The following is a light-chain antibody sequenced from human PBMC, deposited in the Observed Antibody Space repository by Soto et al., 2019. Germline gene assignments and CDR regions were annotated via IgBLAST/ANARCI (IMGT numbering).Light chain of an antibody. CDR3: QQYGDSRFT. CDR2: AAS. CDR1: QSFRSSY. V-gene: IGKV3-20*01. J-gene: IGKJ3*01. Sequence: EFVLTQSPGTLSLSPGERATLSCRASQSFRSSYSTWYHQKPGQAPRLLIFAASSRATGTPERISGGGSGTDYSLTINRLEPEDFGVYYCQQYGDSRFTFGPGTTVEIK.